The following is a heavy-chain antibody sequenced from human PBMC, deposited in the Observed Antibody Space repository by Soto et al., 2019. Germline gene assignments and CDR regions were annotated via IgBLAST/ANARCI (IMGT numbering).Heavy chain of an antibody. J-gene: IGHJ4*02. CDR1: GFTFPSSA. CDR2: IVVGSGNT. Sequence: ASVKVSCKASGFTFPSSAVQWVRQARGQRLEWIGWIVVGSGNTNSAQKFQERLTFTRDMSTSTVYMELSSLKSEETAVYYCAADDMTTFICGQGTLVPVSS. D-gene: IGHD1-1*01. CDR3: AADDMTTFI. V-gene: IGHV1-58*01.